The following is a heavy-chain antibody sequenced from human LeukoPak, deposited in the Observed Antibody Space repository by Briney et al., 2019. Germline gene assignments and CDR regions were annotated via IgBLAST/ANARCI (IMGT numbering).Heavy chain of an antibody. CDR3: ARHLPYSSSWEFDY. CDR1: GGSISSYY. CDR2: IYYSGST. V-gene: IGHV4-59*08. Sequence: SETLSLTCTVSGGSISSYYWSWIRQPPGKGLEWIGYIYYSGSTNYNPSLKSRVTISVDTSKNQFSLKLSSVTAADTAVYYCARHLPYSSSWEFDYWGQGTPVTVSS. D-gene: IGHD6-13*01. J-gene: IGHJ4*02.